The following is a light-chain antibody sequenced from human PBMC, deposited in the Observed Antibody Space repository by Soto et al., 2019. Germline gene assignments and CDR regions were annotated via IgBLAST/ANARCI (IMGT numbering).Light chain of an antibody. CDR2: DDD. V-gene: IGLV1-51*01. CDR3: SSYTSDSSYV. Sequence: QSVLTQPPSVSAAPGQRVTISCSGSSSNIGGNSVSWYQQLPGTAPKLLIYDDDKRPSGVSNRFSASKSGNTASLFISGLQAEDEADYYCSSYTSDSSYVFGSGTKVTVL. CDR1: SSNIGGNS. J-gene: IGLJ1*01.